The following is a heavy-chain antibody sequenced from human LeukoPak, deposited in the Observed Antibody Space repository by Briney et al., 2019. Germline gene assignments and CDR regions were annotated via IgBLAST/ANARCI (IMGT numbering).Heavy chain of an antibody. CDR2: FDPEDGET. Sequence: ASVKVSCKASGYTFTGYYMHWVRQAPGKGLEWMGGFDPEDGETIYAQKFQGRVTMTEDTSTDTAYMELSSLRSEDTAVYYCATVLKNIAVAGGFDYWGQGTLVTVSS. J-gene: IGHJ4*02. CDR1: GYTFTGYY. CDR3: ATVLKNIAVAGGFDY. D-gene: IGHD6-19*01. V-gene: IGHV1-24*01.